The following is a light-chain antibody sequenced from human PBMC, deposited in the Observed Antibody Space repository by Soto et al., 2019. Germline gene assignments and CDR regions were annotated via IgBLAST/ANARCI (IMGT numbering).Light chain of an antibody. CDR3: QTWDTGISVV. J-gene: IGLJ2*01. Sequence: VLTQSPSASASLGASVTLTCTLSSGHSNYAIAWHQQQPEKGPRYLMKLNNDGSHSKGDGIPDRFSGSSSGAERYLTISSLQSEDESDYYCQTWDTGISVVFGGGTKLTVL. V-gene: IGLV4-69*01. CDR2: LNNDGSH. CDR1: SGHSNYA.